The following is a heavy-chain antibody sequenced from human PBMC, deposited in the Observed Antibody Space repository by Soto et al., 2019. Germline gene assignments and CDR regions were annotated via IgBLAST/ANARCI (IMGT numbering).Heavy chain of an antibody. V-gene: IGHV4-59*13. CDR1: VASIHTYY. CDR2: FYYSGST. Sequence: QVQLPESCPGLVKPSETLSLSCTVSVASIHTYYWGWIRQPPGKGLECVGYFYYSGSTIYNPSLSDRVTTSVDTSQTQFALTLYSVLAAYPAVYYSARGNWDHHVVFWGQGNLVVVSS. D-gene: IGHD1-26*01. CDR3: ARGNWDHHVVF. J-gene: IGHJ4*02.